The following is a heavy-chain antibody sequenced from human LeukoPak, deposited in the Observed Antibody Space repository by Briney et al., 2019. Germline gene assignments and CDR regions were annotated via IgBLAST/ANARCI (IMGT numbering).Heavy chain of an antibody. J-gene: IGHJ4*02. CDR2: ISWNSGSI. CDR1: GFTFSSYT. CDR3: ARTVVVTAYYFDY. V-gene: IGHV3-9*01. Sequence: GGSLRLSCAASGFTFSSYTMNWVRQAPGKGLEWVSDISWNSGSIGYADSVKGRFTISRDNAKNSLYLQMNSLRAEDTAVYYCARTVVVTAYYFDYWGQGTLVTVSS. D-gene: IGHD2-21*02.